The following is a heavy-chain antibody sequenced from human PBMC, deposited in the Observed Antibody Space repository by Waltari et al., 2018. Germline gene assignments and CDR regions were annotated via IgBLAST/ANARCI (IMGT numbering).Heavy chain of an antibody. Sequence: QVQLQESGPGLVKPSETLSLTCAVSGYSISRGYYWGWIRQPPGKGLEWIGSIYHSGSTYYNPSLKSRVTISVDTSKNQFSLKLSSVTAADTAVYYCARDRPIAARPRGGSWFDPWGQGTLVTVSS. CDR2: IYHSGST. J-gene: IGHJ5*02. CDR3: ARDRPIAARPRGGSWFDP. D-gene: IGHD6-6*01. CDR1: GYSISRGYY. V-gene: IGHV4-38-2*02.